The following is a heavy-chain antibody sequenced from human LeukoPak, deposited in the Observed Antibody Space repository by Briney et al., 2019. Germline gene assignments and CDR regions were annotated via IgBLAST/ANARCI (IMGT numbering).Heavy chain of an antibody. Sequence: SETLSLTCTVSGYSINSAYYWGWIRQPPGKGLEWIASMYHSGITYYNSSLKSRATISVDTSKNQFSLKLNSVTAADTSVYYCARLTPGKNWFDPWGHGTLVTVSS. J-gene: IGHJ5*02. CDR1: GYSINSAYY. CDR3: ARLTPGKNWFDP. CDR2: MYHSGIT. D-gene: IGHD3-10*01. V-gene: IGHV4-38-2*02.